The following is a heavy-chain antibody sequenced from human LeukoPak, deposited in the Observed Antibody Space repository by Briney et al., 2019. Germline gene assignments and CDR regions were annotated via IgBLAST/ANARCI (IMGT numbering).Heavy chain of an antibody. CDR3: ARDPQIPADSSGYYHGNWFDP. J-gene: IGHJ5*02. Sequence: SETLSLTCTVSGGSISSSSYYWGWIRQPPGKGLEWIGSIYYSGSTYYNPSLKSRVTISVDTSKNQFSLKLSSVTAADTAVYYCARDPQIPADSSGYYHGNWFDPWGQGTLVTVSS. V-gene: IGHV4-39*02. CDR2: IYYSGST. CDR1: GGSISSSSYY. D-gene: IGHD3-22*01.